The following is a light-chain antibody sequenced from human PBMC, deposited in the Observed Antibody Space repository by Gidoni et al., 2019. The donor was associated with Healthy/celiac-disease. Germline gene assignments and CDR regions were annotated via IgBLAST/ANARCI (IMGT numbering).Light chain of an antibody. J-gene: IGKJ2*01. CDR2: GAS. V-gene: IGKV3-20*01. CDR1: QSVSSSY. CDR3: QQYGSSLYT. Sequence: TLSCRASQSVSSSYLAWYQQKPGQAPRLLIYGASSRATGIPDRFSGSGSGTDFTLTISRLEPEDFAVYYCQQYGSSLYTFGQGTKLEIK.